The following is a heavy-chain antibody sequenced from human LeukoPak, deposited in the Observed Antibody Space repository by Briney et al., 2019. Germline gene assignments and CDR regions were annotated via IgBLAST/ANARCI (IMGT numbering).Heavy chain of an antibody. Sequence: ASVKVSCKASGYTFTDYYMHWVRQVPGQVLQWMGWINPNSGSTNYAQKFQGRVTMTRDTSISTAYMELSRLISDDTGVYYCARVLFWNDRLFYFDYWGQGTLVTVSS. CDR1: GYTFTDYY. D-gene: IGHD1-1*01. CDR3: ARVLFWNDRLFYFDY. V-gene: IGHV1-2*02. J-gene: IGHJ4*02. CDR2: INPNSGST.